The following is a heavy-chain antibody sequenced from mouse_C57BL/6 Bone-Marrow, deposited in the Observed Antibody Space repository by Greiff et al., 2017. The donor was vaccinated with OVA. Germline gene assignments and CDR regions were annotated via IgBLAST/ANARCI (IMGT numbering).Heavy chain of an antibody. CDR2: IYPSDSET. CDR3: ARDSSGPLYYAMDY. Sequence: QVQLQQPGAELVRPGSSVKLSCKASGYTFTSYWMDWVKQRPGQGLEWIGNIYPSDSETHYNQKFKDKATLTVDKSSSTADMQLSSLTSEDSAFYYCARDSSGPLYYAMDYWGQGTSVTVSS. J-gene: IGHJ4*01. V-gene: IGHV1-61*01. D-gene: IGHD3-2*02. CDR1: GYTFTSYW.